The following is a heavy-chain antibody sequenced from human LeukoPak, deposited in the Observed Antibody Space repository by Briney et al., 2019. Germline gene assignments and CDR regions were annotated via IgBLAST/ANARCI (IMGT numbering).Heavy chain of an antibody. CDR3: ARAFRDYGDYAGDAFDI. J-gene: IGHJ3*02. V-gene: IGHV1-18*01. CDR1: GYTFTSYG. Sequence: ASVKVSCKASGYTFTSYGISWVRQAPGQGLEWMGWISAYNGNTNYAQKLQGRVTMTTDTSTSTAYMELRSLRSDDTAVYYCARAFRDYGDYAGDAFDIWGQGTMVTVSS. CDR2: ISAYNGNT. D-gene: IGHD4-17*01.